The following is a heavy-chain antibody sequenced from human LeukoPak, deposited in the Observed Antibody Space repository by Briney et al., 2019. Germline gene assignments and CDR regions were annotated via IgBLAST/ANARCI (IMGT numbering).Heavy chain of an antibody. Sequence: GGSLRLSCAASGFTFSSYAMSWVRQAPGTGLEWVSTISASGVSTYFADSVKGRFTISRDNSKNTLYLQMNSLTAEDTAVYYCAKDLGFRGASGYWGQGTPVTVSS. J-gene: IGHJ4*02. CDR3: AKDLGFRGASGY. D-gene: IGHD3-10*01. CDR2: ISASGVST. CDR1: GFTFSSYA. V-gene: IGHV3-23*01.